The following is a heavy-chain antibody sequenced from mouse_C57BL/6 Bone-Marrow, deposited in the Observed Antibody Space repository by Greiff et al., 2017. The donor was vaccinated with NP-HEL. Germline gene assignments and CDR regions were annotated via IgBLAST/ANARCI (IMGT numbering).Heavy chain of an antibody. Sequence: DVKLVESGGGLVKPGGSLKLSCAASGFTFSDYGMHWVRQAPEKGLEWVAYISSGSSTIYYADTVKGRFTISRDNAKNTLFLQMTSLRSEDTAMYYCARGFYYYGSSYPDRCYAMDYWGQGTSVTVSS. CDR3: ARGFYYYGSSYPDRCYAMDY. J-gene: IGHJ4*01. D-gene: IGHD1-1*01. CDR2: ISSGSSTI. CDR1: GFTFSDYG. V-gene: IGHV5-17*01.